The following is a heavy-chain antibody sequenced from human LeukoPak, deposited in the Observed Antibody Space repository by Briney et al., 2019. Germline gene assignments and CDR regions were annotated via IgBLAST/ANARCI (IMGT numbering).Heavy chain of an antibody. CDR1: GFTFSSYS. CDR2: ISSSSSYI. D-gene: IGHD3-16*02. CDR3: ARSSMITFGGVIPDYFDY. Sequence: GGSLRLSCAASGFTFSSYSMNWVRQAPGKGLEWVSSISSSSSYIYYADSVKGRFTISRDNAKNSLYLQMNSLRAEDTAVYYCARSSMITFGGVIPDYFDYWGQGTLVTVSS. V-gene: IGHV3-21*01. J-gene: IGHJ4*02.